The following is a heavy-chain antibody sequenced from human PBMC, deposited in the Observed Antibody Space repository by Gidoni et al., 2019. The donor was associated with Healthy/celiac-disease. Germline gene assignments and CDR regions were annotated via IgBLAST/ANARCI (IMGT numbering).Heavy chain of an antibody. CDR3: ATYYGDYDY. J-gene: IGHJ4*02. V-gene: IGHV4-61*02. D-gene: IGHD4-17*01. Sequence: QVQLQESGPGLVKPSQTLSLTCPVSGGSISSGSYYWSWIRQPAGKGLEWIGRIYTSGSTNYNPSLKSRVTISVDTSKNQFSLKLSSVTAADTAVYYCATYYGDYDYWGQGTLVTVSS. CDR2: IYTSGST. CDR1: GGSISSGSYY.